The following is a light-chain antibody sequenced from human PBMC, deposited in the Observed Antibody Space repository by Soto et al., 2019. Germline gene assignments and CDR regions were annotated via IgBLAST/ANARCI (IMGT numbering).Light chain of an antibody. CDR3: QVWDSSSDHPYV. CDR2: YDS. V-gene: IGLV3-21*04. Sequence: SYELTQPPSVSVAPGKTARITCGGNNIGSKSVHWYQQKPGQAPVLVIYYDSDRPSGIPERFSGSNSGNTATLTISRVEAGDEADYYCQVWDSSSDHPYVFGTGTKLIVL. CDR1: NIGSKS. J-gene: IGLJ1*01.